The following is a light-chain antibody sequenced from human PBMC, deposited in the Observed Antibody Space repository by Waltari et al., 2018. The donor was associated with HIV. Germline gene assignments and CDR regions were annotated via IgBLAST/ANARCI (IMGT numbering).Light chain of an antibody. Sequence: DIQMTQSPSTLSASVGDRVTITCRASQSISSWLAWYQQKPGKAPKLLIYKASSLESGVPSRFSGSGSGTEFTLTISSLQPDDFATDYCQQYNSYFFTFGPGTKVDIK. J-gene: IGKJ3*01. CDR1: QSISSW. CDR3: QQYNSYFFT. V-gene: IGKV1-5*03. CDR2: KAS.